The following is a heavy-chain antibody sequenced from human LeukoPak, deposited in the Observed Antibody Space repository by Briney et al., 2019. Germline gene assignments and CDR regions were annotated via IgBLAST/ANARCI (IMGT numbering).Heavy chain of an antibody. J-gene: IGHJ3*02. CDR3: VKDRGGYCTGGNCYSDAFHI. CDR2: ISSHGGNT. V-gene: IGHV3-64D*06. Sequence: GGSLRLSCSASGFTFSSYAVYWVRQAPGKGLEYVSAISSHGGNTYYADSVKGRSTISRDNSKNTLYLQMSSLRVEDTAVYYCVKDRGGYCTGGNCYSDAFHIWGQGTMVTVSS. D-gene: IGHD2-15*01. CDR1: GFTFSSYA.